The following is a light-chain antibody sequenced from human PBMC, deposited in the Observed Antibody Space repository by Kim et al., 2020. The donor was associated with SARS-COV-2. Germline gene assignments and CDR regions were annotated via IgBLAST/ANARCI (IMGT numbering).Light chain of an antibody. V-gene: IGLV3-21*01. J-gene: IGLJ2*01. CDR1: NIGTKS. CDR2: YDN. Sequence: SYELTQPPSVSLAPGQTARITCGGNNIGTKSVHWYQQKPGQAPVVVIFYDNDRPSDIPERFAGSNSGNTATLTISRVEAGDEADYYCKVWDSRSGIFGGGTQLTVL. CDR3: KVWDSRSGI.